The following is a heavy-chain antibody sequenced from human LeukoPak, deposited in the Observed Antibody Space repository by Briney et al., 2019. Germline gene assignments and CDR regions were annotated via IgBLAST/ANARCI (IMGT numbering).Heavy chain of an antibody. CDR3: AKDRITMIVVVIPDAFDI. J-gene: IGHJ3*02. Sequence: GRSLRLSCAASGFTFSSYGMSWVRQAPGKGLEWVSGISGSGGSTYYADSVKGRFTISRDNSKNTLYLQMNSLRAEDTAVYYCAKDRITMIVVVIPDAFDIWGQGTMVTVSS. V-gene: IGHV3-23*01. CDR2: ISGSGGST. CDR1: GFTFSSYG. D-gene: IGHD3-22*01.